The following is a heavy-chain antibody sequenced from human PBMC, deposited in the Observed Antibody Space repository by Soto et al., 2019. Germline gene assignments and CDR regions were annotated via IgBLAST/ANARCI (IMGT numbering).Heavy chain of an antibody. CDR1: GGSISSGGYY. Sequence: PSETLSLTCTVSGGSISSGGYYWSWIRQHPGKGLEWIGYIYYSGSTYYNPSLKSRVTISVDTSKNQFSLKLSSVTAADTAVYYCARVRGSSSKNWFDPWGQGTLVTVSS. CDR3: ARVRGSSSKNWFDP. J-gene: IGHJ5*02. V-gene: IGHV4-31*03. CDR2: IYYSGST. D-gene: IGHD6-13*01.